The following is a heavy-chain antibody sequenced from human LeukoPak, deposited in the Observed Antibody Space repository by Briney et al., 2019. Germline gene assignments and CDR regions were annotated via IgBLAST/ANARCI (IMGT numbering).Heavy chain of an antibody. CDR3: ARSRDGYSIKKPYFDY. CDR2: IIPIFGTA. Sequence: SVKVSCKASGGTFSSYAISWVRQAPGQGLEWMGGIIPIFGTANYAQKFQGRVTITTDESTSTAYMELSSLRSEDTAVYYCARSRDGYSIKKPYFDYWGQGTLVTVSP. CDR1: GGTFSSYA. V-gene: IGHV1-69*05. J-gene: IGHJ4*02. D-gene: IGHD5-24*01.